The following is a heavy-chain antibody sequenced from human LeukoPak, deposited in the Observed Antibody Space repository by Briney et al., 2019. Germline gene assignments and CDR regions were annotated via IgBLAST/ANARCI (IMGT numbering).Heavy chain of an antibody. CDR1: GFSISSGYY. J-gene: IGHJ1*01. V-gene: IGHV4-38-2*02. CDR3: ARGAEKIVAAMSR. Sequence: KPSETLSLTRTVSGFSISSGYYWGWIRQPPGKGPEWIGSISHTGSTFYNPSLKSRVTISVDTSKIQFSLKLRSVTAADTAMYYCARGAEKIVAAMSRWGQGTLVTVSS. D-gene: IGHD5-12*01. CDR2: ISHTGST.